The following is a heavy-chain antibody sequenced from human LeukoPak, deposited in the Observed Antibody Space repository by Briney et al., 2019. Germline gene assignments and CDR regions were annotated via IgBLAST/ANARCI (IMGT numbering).Heavy chain of an antibody. Sequence: GRSLRLSCAASGFTFSSYAMHWVRQAPGKGLEWVAIISYDGSNKYYADSVKGRFTISRDNSKNTLYLQMNSLRAEDTAVYYCARDSSPRFTASPNYWGQGTLVTVSS. CDR3: ARDSSPRFTASPNY. J-gene: IGHJ4*02. D-gene: IGHD3-10*01. CDR2: ISYDGSNK. CDR1: GFTFSSYA. V-gene: IGHV3-30-3*01.